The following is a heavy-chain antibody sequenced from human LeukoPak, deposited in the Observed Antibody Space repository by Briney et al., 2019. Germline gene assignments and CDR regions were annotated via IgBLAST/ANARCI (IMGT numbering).Heavy chain of an antibody. CDR2: ISGSGGST. CDR3: AKAVVPAADFWSGYPYNWFDP. Sequence: GGSLRLSCAASGFTFSSYAMSWVRQAPGKGLEWVSAISGSGGSTYYADSVKGRFTISRDNPKNTLYLQMNSLRAEDTAVYYCAKAVVPAADFWSGYPYNWFDPWGQGTLVTVSS. CDR1: GFTFSSYA. J-gene: IGHJ5*02. V-gene: IGHV3-23*01. D-gene: IGHD3-3*01.